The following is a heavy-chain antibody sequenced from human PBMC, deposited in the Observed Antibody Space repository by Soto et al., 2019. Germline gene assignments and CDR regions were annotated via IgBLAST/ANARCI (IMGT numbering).Heavy chain of an antibody. Sequence: EVQLLESGGGFVQPGGSLRLSCAASGFTFNNHAMSWVRQAPGKGLEWVSGISASGGLIYYAESVKGRFNMSRDNSKNTLYLQMNSLRAEDTAVYFCAKRQGIGSAAKNLDFWGQGALVTVSS. D-gene: IGHD6-13*01. J-gene: IGHJ4*02. V-gene: IGHV3-23*01. CDR3: AKRQGIGSAAKNLDF. CDR1: GFTFNNHA. CDR2: ISASGGLI.